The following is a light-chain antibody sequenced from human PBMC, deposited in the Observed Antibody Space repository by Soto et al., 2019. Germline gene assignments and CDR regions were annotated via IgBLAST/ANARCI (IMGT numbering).Light chain of an antibody. CDR1: QGISNY. Sequence: DIQMTQSPSSLSASVGDRVTITCRASQGISNYLAWYQQKPGKVPKLLIYAAATLQSGVPSRFRGSGSGTYFTLTISGLQPEDVATYYCQKYNSAPRTFRPGTKVHIK. J-gene: IGKJ3*01. V-gene: IGKV1-27*01. CDR2: AAA. CDR3: QKYNSAPRT.